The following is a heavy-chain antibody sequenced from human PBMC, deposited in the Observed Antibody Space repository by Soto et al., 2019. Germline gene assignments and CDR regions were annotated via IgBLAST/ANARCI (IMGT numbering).Heavy chain of an antibody. CDR2: ISYSGST. Sequence: TSETLSLTCTVSGDSISNYYLSWIRQTPGKGLEWIGYISYSGSTNYNPSLKSRVTISADTSEIQFSLKLSSVTAADTAVYYCARKRYCGGDCYQIDSWGQGILVTVSS. CDR1: GDSISNYY. V-gene: IGHV4-59*08. J-gene: IGHJ4*02. CDR3: ARKRYCGGDCYQIDS. D-gene: IGHD2-21*02.